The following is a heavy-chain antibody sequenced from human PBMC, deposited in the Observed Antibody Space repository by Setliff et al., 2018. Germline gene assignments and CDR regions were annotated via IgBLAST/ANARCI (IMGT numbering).Heavy chain of an antibody. Sequence: PSETLSLTCAVYGGSFSGYYWSWIRQPPGKGLEWIGEINHSGSTTYNPSLKSRVTISVVTSRNQLSLKLSSVTAADTAVYYCARGSVGGRPFSGYWGQGTLVTVSS. D-gene: IGHD6-6*01. V-gene: IGHV4-34*01. CDR1: GGSFSGYY. CDR3: ARGSVGGRPFSGY. CDR2: INHSGST. J-gene: IGHJ4*02.